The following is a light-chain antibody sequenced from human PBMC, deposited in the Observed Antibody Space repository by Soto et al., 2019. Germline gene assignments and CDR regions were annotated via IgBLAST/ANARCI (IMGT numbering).Light chain of an antibody. CDR3: QKYNKAPWI. Sequence: DIQVTQSPPSLSASVGARVTITCRASRDIDNSLAWYQQVPGKAPKLLIYAASTLQSGVPSRFRGSGSGTSFILTITSLQPEDVATYYCQKYNKAPWIFGQGTKVEV. V-gene: IGKV1-27*01. CDR2: AAS. J-gene: IGKJ1*01. CDR1: RDIDNS.